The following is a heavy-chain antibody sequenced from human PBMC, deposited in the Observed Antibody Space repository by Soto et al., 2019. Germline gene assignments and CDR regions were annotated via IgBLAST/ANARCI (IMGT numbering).Heavy chain of an antibody. CDR2: IYYSGST. CDR3: ASPDVEQKRVRGEVFDI. D-gene: IGHD6-13*01. J-gene: IGHJ3*02. V-gene: IGHV4-39*01. Sequence: TPGKGLEWIGSIYYSGSTYYNPSLKSRVTISVDTSKNQFSLRLSSVTAADTAVYYCASPDVEQKRVRGEVFDIW.